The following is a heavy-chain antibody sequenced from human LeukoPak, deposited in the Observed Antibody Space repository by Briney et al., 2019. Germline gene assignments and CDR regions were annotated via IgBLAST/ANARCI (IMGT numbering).Heavy chain of an antibody. CDR3: ARGYCSGGSCYPPQDYYYYYYMDL. V-gene: IGHV1-18*01. J-gene: IGHJ6*03. Sequence: ASVKVSCKASGYTFTSYGISWVRQAPGQGLEWMGWISAYNGNTNYAQKLQGRVTMTTDTSTSTAYMELRSLRSDDTAVYYCARGYCSGGSCYPPQDYYYYYYMDLWGKGTTVTVSS. CDR2: ISAYNGNT. CDR1: GYTFTSYG. D-gene: IGHD2-15*01.